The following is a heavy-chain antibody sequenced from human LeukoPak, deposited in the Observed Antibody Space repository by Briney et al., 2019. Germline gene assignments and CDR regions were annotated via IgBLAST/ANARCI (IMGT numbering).Heavy chain of an antibody. CDR3: ARVLRPYSSSWYFDY. CDR1: GFTFSSYS. V-gene: IGHV3-21*01. J-gene: IGHJ4*02. D-gene: IGHD6-13*01. Sequence: GGSLRLSCAASGFTFSSYSMNWVRQAPGKGLEWVSSISSSSSYIYYADSVKGRFTISRDNAKNSLYLQMNSLRAEDTAVYYCARVLRPYSSSWYFDYWGQGTLVTVSS. CDR2: ISSSSSYI.